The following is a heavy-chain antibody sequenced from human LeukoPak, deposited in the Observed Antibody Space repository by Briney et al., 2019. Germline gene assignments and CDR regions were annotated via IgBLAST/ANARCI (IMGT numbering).Heavy chain of an antibody. CDR3: AREGMGYSGYEAAFDY. CDR1: GFTFSSYA. J-gene: IGHJ4*02. V-gene: IGHV3-30*04. CDR2: ISYDGSNK. D-gene: IGHD5-12*01. Sequence: PGGSLRLSCAASGFTFSSYAMHWVRHAPGKGREWEAVISYDGSNKYYADSVKGRFTISRDNSKHTLYLQMNSLRAEDTAVYYCAREGMGYSGYEAAFDYWGQGTLVTVSS.